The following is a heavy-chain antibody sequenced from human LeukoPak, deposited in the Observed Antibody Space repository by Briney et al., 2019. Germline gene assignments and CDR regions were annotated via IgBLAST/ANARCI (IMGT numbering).Heavy chain of an antibody. CDR3: ARDGRSLNWYFDL. Sequence: GGSLRLSCAASGFTFDDYGMSWVRQAPGKGLEWVSGINWNGASTGYVDSVKGRFTISRDNAKNSLYLQMNSLRAEDTALYYCARDGRSLNWYFDLWGRGRLVTVSS. J-gene: IGHJ2*01. V-gene: IGHV3-20*04. CDR2: INWNGAST. D-gene: IGHD3/OR15-3a*01. CDR1: GFTFDDYG.